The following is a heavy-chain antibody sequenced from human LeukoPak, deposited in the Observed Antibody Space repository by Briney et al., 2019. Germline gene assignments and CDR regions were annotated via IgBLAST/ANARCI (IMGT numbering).Heavy chain of an antibody. Sequence: PSETLSLTCAASGGSISSSNWWSWVRQPPGKGLEWIGEIYHSGSTNYNPSLKSRVTISVDKSKNQFSLKLSSVTAADTAVYYCARLEQLVRMGNRFDPWGQGTLVTVSS. D-gene: IGHD6-6*01. V-gene: IGHV4-4*02. CDR2: IYHSGST. CDR1: GGSISSSNW. CDR3: ARLEQLVRMGNRFDP. J-gene: IGHJ5*02.